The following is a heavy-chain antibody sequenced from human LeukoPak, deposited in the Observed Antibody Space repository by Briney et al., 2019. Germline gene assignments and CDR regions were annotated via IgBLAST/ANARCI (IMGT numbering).Heavy chain of an antibody. Sequence: GGSLRLSCAASGFPFNAYWMTWVRQAPGKGLEWVANIRQDGDTKYYVDSVKGRFTISRDNAMNSLYLQMNTLRPEDTAVYCCARPRHDYGDSSLGYWGQGTLVTVSS. J-gene: IGHJ4*02. D-gene: IGHD4-17*01. CDR2: IRQDGDTK. CDR1: GFPFNAYW. CDR3: ARPRHDYGDSSLGY. V-gene: IGHV3-7*01.